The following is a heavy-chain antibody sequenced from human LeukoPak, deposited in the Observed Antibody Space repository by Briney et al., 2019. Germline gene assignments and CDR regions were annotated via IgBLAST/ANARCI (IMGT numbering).Heavy chain of an antibody. CDR1: GFTFSSYA. CDR3: ARDIGYYGSGSSDY. Sequence: GGSLRLSCAASGFTFSSYAMSWVRQAPGKGLEWVPAISGSGGSTYYADSVKGRFTISRDNSKNTLYLQMNSLRAEDTAVYYCARDIGYYGSGSSDYWGQGTLVTVSS. D-gene: IGHD3-10*01. CDR2: ISGSGGST. J-gene: IGHJ4*02. V-gene: IGHV3-23*01.